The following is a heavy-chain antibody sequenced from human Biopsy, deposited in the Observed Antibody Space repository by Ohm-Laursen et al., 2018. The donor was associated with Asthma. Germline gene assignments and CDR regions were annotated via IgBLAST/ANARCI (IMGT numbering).Heavy chain of an antibody. CDR1: GFSFSNFG. D-gene: IGHD6-19*01. CDR2: ISYDGSSI. V-gene: IGHV3-30*03. Sequence: SLRLSCSAAGFSFSNFGMHWVRQAPGKGLEWVAVISYDGSSIYYADSVKGRFTISRDNSKNTLSLQMNSLTAEDTAVYYCAREGVAGTHIEDWGQGTLVTVSS. J-gene: IGHJ4*02. CDR3: AREGVAGTHIED.